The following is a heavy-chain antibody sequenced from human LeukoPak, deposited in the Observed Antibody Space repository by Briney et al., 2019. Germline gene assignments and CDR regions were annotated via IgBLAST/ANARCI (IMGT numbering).Heavy chain of an antibody. V-gene: IGHV3-21*01. J-gene: IGHJ3*02. CDR2: ISSSSSYI. CDR1: GFTFSNSD. D-gene: IGHD4-17*01. Sequence: GGSLRLSCAASGFTFSNSDMHWVRQAPGKGLEWVSSISSSSSYIYYADSVKGRFTISRDNAKNSLYLQMNSLRAEDTAVYYCAREGDYGDYVWVNAFDIWGQGTMVTVSS. CDR3: AREGDYGDYVWVNAFDI.